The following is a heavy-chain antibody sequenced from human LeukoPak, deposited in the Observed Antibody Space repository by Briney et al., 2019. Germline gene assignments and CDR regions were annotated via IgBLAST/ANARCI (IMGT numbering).Heavy chain of an antibody. CDR2: IYSSGST. V-gene: IGHV4-4*07. CDR3: ARVAVTGYNWFDP. J-gene: IGHJ5*02. D-gene: IGHD2-21*02. CDR1: GGSISSYY. Sequence: SETLSLTCTVSGGSISSYYWSWIRQPPGKGLEWIGRIYSSGSTNYNPSFQSRVTMSLDTSKSQFSLKLSSVTAADTAVYYCARVAVTGYNWFDPWGQGTLVTVSS.